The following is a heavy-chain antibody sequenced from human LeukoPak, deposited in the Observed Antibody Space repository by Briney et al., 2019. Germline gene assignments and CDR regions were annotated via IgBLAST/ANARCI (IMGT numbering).Heavy chain of an antibody. J-gene: IGHJ4*02. Sequence: GGSLRLSCAASGFTFSSYSMNWVRQAPGKGLEWVSSISSSSSYIYYADSVKGRFTISRDNATNAVYLQMNSLTAEDTAVYYCARGKLDFAFWGQGTLVTVSS. CDR1: GFTFSSYS. CDR2: ISSSSSYI. V-gene: IGHV3-21*01. CDR3: ARGKLDFAF. D-gene: IGHD3-9*01.